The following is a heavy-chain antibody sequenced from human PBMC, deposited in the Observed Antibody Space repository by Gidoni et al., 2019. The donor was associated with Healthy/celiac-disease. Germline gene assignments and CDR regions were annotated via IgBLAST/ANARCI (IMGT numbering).Heavy chain of an antibody. CDR1: GGSLSSYY. CDR3: ARVGYYDSSGYFNLVGFDY. CDR2: IYYSGST. V-gene: IGHV4-59*01. J-gene: IGHJ4*02. Sequence: QVQLQESGPGLVKPSETLSLTCTVSGGSLSSYYWSRIRQPPGKGLEWIGYIYYSGSTNYNPSLKSRVTISVDTSKNQFSLKLSSVTAADTAVYYCARVGYYDSSGYFNLVGFDYWGQGTLVTVSS. D-gene: IGHD3-22*01.